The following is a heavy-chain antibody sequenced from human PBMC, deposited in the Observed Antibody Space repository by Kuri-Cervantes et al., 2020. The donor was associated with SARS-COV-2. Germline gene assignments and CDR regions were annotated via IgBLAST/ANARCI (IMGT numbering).Heavy chain of an antibody. CDR2: MSYSGNT. V-gene: IGHV4-30-4*08. CDR3: AREVVTAAGIWFDP. D-gene: IGHD6-13*01. Sequence: LRLSCTVSGGSISSGDYYWSWIRQPPGKGLEWIGYMSYSGNTYYNPSLKSRVSISVDTSKNQFSLKLCSVTAADTAMYYCAREVVTAAGIWFDPWGQGTLVTVSS. CDR1: GGSISSGDYY. J-gene: IGHJ5*02.